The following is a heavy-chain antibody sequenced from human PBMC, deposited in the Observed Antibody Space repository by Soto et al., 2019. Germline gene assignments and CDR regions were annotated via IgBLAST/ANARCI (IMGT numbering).Heavy chain of an antibody. V-gene: IGHV4-4*07. Sequence: SETLSLTCTVSGGSISSYYWSWIRQSAGKGLEWIGRIYTSGSTNYNPSLQSRVTMSVDTSKNQFSLKLHSVTAAETAVYYCKRGPTIFGVALYFDYWGQGSLVTVSS. CDR2: IYTSGST. D-gene: IGHD3-3*01. CDR1: GGSISSYY. CDR3: KRGPTIFGVALYFDY. J-gene: IGHJ4*02.